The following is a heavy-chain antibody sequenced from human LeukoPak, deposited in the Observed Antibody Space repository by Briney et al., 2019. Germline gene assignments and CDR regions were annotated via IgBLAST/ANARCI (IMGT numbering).Heavy chain of an antibody. J-gene: IGHJ4*02. CDR2: IGSSSRYI. CDR3: ARDVGSGSYSASDY. D-gene: IGHD3-10*01. CDR1: GFSFSRYS. Sequence: GGSLRLSCAASGFSFSRYSVNWDRQAPGKGLEWVSFIGSSSRYIYYADSVKGRFTISRDDAKNSLYLQMNSLRAEDTAVYYCARDVGSGSYSASDYWGQGTLVTVSS. V-gene: IGHV3-21*01.